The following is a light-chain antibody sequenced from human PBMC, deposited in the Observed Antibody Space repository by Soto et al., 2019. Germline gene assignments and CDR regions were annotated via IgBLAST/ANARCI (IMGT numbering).Light chain of an antibody. CDR1: QSVSSY. V-gene: IGKV3-11*01. CDR2: DAS. CDR3: QQRSNWPRT. J-gene: IGKJ2*01. Sequence: EIVLTQSPATLFLSPGERATLSCRASQSVSSYLAWYQQKPGQAPSLLIYDASNRATGIPARFSGSGSGTDFTLTISSLEPEDFAVYYCQQRSNWPRTFGQGTKLEIK.